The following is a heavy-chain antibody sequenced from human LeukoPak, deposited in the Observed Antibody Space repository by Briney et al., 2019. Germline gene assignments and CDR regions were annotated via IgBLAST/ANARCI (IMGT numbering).Heavy chain of an antibody. CDR2: IYSSGST. J-gene: IGHJ4*02. CDR1: GASITNSY. V-gene: IGHV4-4*09. Sequence: SETLSLTCTVSGASITNSYWNWVRQPPGKGLEWIGYIYSSGSTNYNPSLKSRVTISLDASKNQFSLKLTSVTAADTAVYYCANSYDGKIVPFDNWGQGALVAVPS. D-gene: IGHD4-23*01. CDR3: ANSYDGKIVPFDN.